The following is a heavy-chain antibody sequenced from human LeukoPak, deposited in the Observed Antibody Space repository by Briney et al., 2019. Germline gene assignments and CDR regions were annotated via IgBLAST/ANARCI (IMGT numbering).Heavy chain of an antibody. J-gene: IGHJ4*02. Sequence: SETLSLTCTVSGGSISTYYWSWIRQSQGKGLEWIGNIYYSGSTNYNPSLKSRVTISVDTSKNQFSLKLSSVTAADTAVYYCAREPYYYDSSGYFDYWGQGTLVTASS. D-gene: IGHD3-22*01. CDR1: GGSISTYY. V-gene: IGHV4-59*01. CDR2: IYYSGST. CDR3: AREPYYYDSSGYFDY.